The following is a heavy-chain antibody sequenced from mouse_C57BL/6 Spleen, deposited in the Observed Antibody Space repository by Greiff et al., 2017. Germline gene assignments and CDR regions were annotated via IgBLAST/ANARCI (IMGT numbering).Heavy chain of an antibody. J-gene: IGHJ2*01. CDR2: IYPGDGDT. Sequence: QVQLQQSGPELVKPGASVKISCKASGYAFSSSWMNWVKQRPGKGLEWIGRIYPGDGDTNYNGKFKGKATLTADKSSSTAYMQLSSLTYEDSAVYFCARRQLGDYFDYWGQGTTLTVSS. CDR1: GYAFSSSW. CDR3: ARRQLGDYFDY. V-gene: IGHV1-82*01. D-gene: IGHD3-3*01.